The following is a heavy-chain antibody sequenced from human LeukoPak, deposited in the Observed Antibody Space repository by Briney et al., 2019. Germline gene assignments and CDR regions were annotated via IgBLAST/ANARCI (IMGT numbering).Heavy chain of an antibody. CDR1: GGSISSYY. J-gene: IGHJ4*02. CDR3: ARASCGGGSCFGVQYFDY. CDR2: IYTSGST. D-gene: IGHD2-15*01. Sequence: PSETLSLTCTVPGGSISSYYWSWIRQPAGKGLEWIGRIYTSGSTTYNPSLKSRVTMSVDTTKNQFSLKLSSVTASTTAVYWCARASCGGGSCFGVQYFDYWGQGTLVTVPS. V-gene: IGHV4-4*07.